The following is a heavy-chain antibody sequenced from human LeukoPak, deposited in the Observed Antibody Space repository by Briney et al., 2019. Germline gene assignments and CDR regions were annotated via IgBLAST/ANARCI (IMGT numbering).Heavy chain of an antibody. CDR3: ARDNQYYYDTNYY. CDR1: GGTFSSYA. Sequence: SCKASGGTFSSYAMHWVRQAPGKGLEWVAVISYDGSNKYYAGSVEGRFTISRDNSKNTLYLQMNSLRAEDTAVYYCARDNQYYYDTNYYWGQGTLVTVSS. CDR2: ISYDGSNK. V-gene: IGHV3-30-3*01. J-gene: IGHJ4*02. D-gene: IGHD3-22*01.